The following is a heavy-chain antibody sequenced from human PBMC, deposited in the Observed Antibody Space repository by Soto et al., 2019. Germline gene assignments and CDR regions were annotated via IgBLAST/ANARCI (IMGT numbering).Heavy chain of an antibody. V-gene: IGHV1-18*01. CDR3: ARDQLNSGWYRVVYLDY. CDR1: GYTFTSYG. Sequence: QVQLVQSGAEVKKPGASVKVSCKASGYTFTSYGISWVRQAPGQGLEWIGGISAYNGNTNYAQKRQGRVTMTTDTSTSTAYMELRSLRSDDTAVYYCARDQLNSGWYRVVYLDYWGQGTLVTVSS. D-gene: IGHD6-19*01. J-gene: IGHJ4*02. CDR2: ISAYNGNT.